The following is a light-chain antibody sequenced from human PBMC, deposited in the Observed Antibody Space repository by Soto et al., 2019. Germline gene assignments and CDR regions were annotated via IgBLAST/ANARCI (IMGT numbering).Light chain of an antibody. V-gene: IGKV3-15*01. Sequence: EIVMTQSPATLSVSPGDRATLSCRASQSVSSNLAWYQQTPGQAPRLRIYGASTRAIGIPARFSGSGTGTEFTLTISSLQSEDFAVYYCQQYNNWPVTFGGGTKVDIK. CDR3: QQYNNWPVT. J-gene: IGKJ4*01. CDR1: QSVSSN. CDR2: GAS.